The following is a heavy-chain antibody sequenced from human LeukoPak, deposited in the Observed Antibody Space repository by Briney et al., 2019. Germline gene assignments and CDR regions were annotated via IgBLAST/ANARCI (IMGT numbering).Heavy chain of an antibody. J-gene: IGHJ4*02. D-gene: IGHD2-15*01. CDR2: IGRSGADT. CDR1: GFTFSSYA. Sequence: GGSLRLSCAASGFTFSSYAMSCVRQAPGKGLEWVSGIGRSGADTYYTDSVKGRFTISRDNSKNTLYLQMNNLRGDDTAVFYCTKDARATPDGFDYWGQGTLVTVSS. V-gene: IGHV3-23*01. CDR3: TKDARATPDGFDY.